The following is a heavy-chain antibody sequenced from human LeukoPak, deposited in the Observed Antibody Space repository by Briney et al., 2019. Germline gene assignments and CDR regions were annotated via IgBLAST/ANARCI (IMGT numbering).Heavy chain of an antibody. CDR3: ARQARRRIVVVPAATYYFDY. D-gene: IGHD2-2*01. V-gene: IGHV4-39*01. CDR2: IYYSGST. Sequence: SETLSLTCTVSGGSISSSSYYWGWIRQPPGKGLEWIGSIYYSGSTYYNPSLRSRVTISVDTSKNQFSLKLSSVTAADTAVYYCARQARRRIVVVPAATYYFDYWGQGTLVTVSS. CDR1: GGSISSSSYY. J-gene: IGHJ4*02.